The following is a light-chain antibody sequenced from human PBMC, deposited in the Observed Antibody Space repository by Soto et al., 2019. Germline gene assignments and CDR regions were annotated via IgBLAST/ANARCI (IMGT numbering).Light chain of an antibody. CDR2: EVN. CDR3: SSYAGSSNV. V-gene: IGLV2-8*01. CDR1: SSDVGGYNY. Sequence: QSVLTQPPSASGSPGQSVAISCTVTSSDVGGYNYVSWCQQHPGKAPKLMIYEVNKRPSGVPDRFSGSKSGNTASLTVSGLQAEDEADYYCSSYAGSSNVFGTGTKVTVL. J-gene: IGLJ1*01.